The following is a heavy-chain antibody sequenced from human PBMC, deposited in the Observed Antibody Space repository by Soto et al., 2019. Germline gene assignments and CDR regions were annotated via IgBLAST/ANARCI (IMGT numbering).Heavy chain of an antibody. D-gene: IGHD2-15*01. CDR2: ITSGGDGT. J-gene: IGHJ5*01. V-gene: IGHV3-23*01. CDR1: GFTFSTYP. CDR3: TKSGGYCSGGICYPNWFDS. Sequence: LRLSCAASGFTFSTYPMNWVRQTPGKGLEWVSTITSGGDGTYYADSVKGRFTISRENSRSTLYLQMNSLRAEDTAMYYCTKSGGYCSGGICYPNWFDSWGLGTLVTVSS.